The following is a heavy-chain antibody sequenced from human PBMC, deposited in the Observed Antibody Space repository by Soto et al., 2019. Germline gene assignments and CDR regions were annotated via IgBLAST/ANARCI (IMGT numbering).Heavy chain of an antibody. V-gene: IGHV4-31*03. CDR1: GGSISSGGYY. D-gene: IGHD3-16*01. Sequence: PSETLSLTCTVSGGSISSGGYYWSWIRQHPGKGLEWIGYIYYSGSTYYNPSLKSRVTISEDTSKNQFSLKLSSVTAADTAVYYCAREMGVRAFDYWGQGTLVTVSS. CDR2: IYYSGST. CDR3: AREMGVRAFDY. J-gene: IGHJ4*02.